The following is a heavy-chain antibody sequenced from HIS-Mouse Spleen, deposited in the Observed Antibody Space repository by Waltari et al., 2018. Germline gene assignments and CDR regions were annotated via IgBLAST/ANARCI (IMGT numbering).Heavy chain of an antibody. J-gene: IGHJ2*01. CDR3: AREIPYSSSWYDWYFDL. CDR1: GGSISSSSYY. V-gene: IGHV4-39*07. D-gene: IGHD6-13*01. CDR2: IYYSGVT. Sequence: QLQLQESGPGLVKPSETLSLTCTVSGGSISSSSYYWGWIRQPPGKGLEWIGSIYYSGVTYYNPSLKSRVTISVDPSKNQFSLKLSSVTAADTAVYYCAREIPYSSSWYDWYFDLWGRGTLVTVSS.